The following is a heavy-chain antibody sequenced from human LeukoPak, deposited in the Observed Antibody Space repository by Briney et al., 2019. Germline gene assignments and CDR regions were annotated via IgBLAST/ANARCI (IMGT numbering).Heavy chain of an antibody. CDR1: GFTFGDFW. CDR3: ARSPSIGTTDY. V-gene: IGHV3-7*01. CDR2: INQGGGDK. J-gene: IGHJ4*02. D-gene: IGHD1-7*01. Sequence: GGSLRLSCAASGFTFGDFWMSWVRQTPGKGLEWVANINQGGGDKYYVDSVKGRFVISRDNTENSLYLQLDSLRVEDTAIYYCARSPSIGTTDYWGQGTLVTVSS.